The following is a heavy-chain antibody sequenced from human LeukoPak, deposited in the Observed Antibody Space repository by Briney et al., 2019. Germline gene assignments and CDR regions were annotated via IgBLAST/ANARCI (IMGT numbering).Heavy chain of an antibody. CDR2: ITSSGGTI. CDR1: GFTFSSYE. J-gene: IGHJ6*02. Sequence: GGSLRLSCAASGFTFSSYEMNWVRKAPGQGLGWVSYITSSGGTIYYADSVKGRFTISRDNAKNSLYLQMNSLRAEDTAVYYCARVVGLLRYYYGMDVWGQGTTVTVSS. D-gene: IGHD2/OR15-2a*01. V-gene: IGHV3-48*03. CDR3: ARVVGLLRYYYGMDV.